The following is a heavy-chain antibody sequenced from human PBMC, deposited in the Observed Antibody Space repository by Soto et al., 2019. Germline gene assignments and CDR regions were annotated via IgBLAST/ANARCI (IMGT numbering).Heavy chain of an antibody. Sequence: SETLSLICTVSGGSISSGDYYWSWIRQPPGKGLEWIGYIYYSGSTYYNPSLKSRVTISVDTSKNQFSLKLSSVTAADTAVYYCARGLQDIVVVPAAYNWFDPWGQGTLVTVSS. CDR1: GGSISSGDYY. V-gene: IGHV4-30-4*01. CDR2: IYYSGST. J-gene: IGHJ5*02. CDR3: ARGLQDIVVVPAAYNWFDP. D-gene: IGHD2-2*01.